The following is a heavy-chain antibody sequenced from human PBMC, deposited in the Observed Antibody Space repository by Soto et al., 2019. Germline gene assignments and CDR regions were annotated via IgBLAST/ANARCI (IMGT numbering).Heavy chain of an antibody. CDR3: AREYYGLLTGYYTGY. CDR2: ISGDGVTT. Sequence: EVQLVESGGDLVQRGGSLRLSCAASGFPFSSYWMHWVRHTPGKGLDWVARISGDGVTTYYAHSVTGRFTVSRDNAKNALSLQISCLRAEDTAVYYCAREYYGLLTGYYTGYWGQGTLVSVSS. CDR1: GFPFSSYW. V-gene: IGHV3-74*01. D-gene: IGHD3-9*01. J-gene: IGHJ4*02.